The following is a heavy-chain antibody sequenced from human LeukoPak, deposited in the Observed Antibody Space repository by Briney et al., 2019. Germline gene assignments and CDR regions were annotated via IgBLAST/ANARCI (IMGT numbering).Heavy chain of an antibody. V-gene: IGHV3-21*01. CDR2: ISSSSSYI. CDR3: ARAQRTGPYLL. CDR1: GFTSSSYS. D-gene: IGHD1-1*01. J-gene: IGHJ4*02. Sequence: GGSLRLSCAASGFTSSSYSMNWVRQAPGKGLEWVSSISSSSSYIYYADSVKGRFTISRDNAKNSLYLQMNSLRAEDTAVYYCARAQRTGPYLLWGQGTLVTVSS.